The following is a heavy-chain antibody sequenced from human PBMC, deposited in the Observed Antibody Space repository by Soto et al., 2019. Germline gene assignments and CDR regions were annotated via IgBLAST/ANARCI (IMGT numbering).Heavy chain of an antibody. CDR1: GDSISSGGYY. V-gene: IGHV4-31*03. CDR2: IYYTGSA. D-gene: IGHD1-26*01. J-gene: IGHJ4*02. Sequence: QVQLQESGPGLVKPSQTLSLTCTVSGDSISSGGYYWSWIRQHPGKGLEWIGYIYYTGSAYYSPSLKSRVTISVDTSKNQFSLKLSSVTAADTALYYWARAYYGPYYFDYWGQGTLVTVSS. CDR3: ARAYYGPYYFDY.